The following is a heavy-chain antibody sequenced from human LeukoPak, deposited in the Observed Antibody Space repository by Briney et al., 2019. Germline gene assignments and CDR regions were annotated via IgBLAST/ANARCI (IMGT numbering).Heavy chain of an antibody. CDR1: GGSISSGDYY. V-gene: IGHV4-30-4*08. CDR2: IYYSGST. D-gene: IGHD3-9*01. J-gene: IGHJ6*02. CDR3: ARTPTVDILTGKTAGYYYYGMDV. Sequence: PSQTLSLTCTVSGGSISSGDYYWSWIRQPPGKGLEWIGYIYYSGSTYYNPSLKSRVTISVDTSKNQFSLKLGSVTAADTAVYYCARTPTVDILTGKTAGYYYYGMDVWGQGTTVTVSS.